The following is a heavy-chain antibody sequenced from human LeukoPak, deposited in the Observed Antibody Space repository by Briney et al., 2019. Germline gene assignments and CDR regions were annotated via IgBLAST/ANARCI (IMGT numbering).Heavy chain of an antibody. CDR1: GFTFSDYS. CDR2: ISSSSSMM. CDR3: ARDPPNWGFGY. D-gene: IGHD7-27*01. J-gene: IGHJ4*02. V-gene: IGHV3-48*01. Sequence: GGSLRLSCAASGFTFSDYSMNWVRQAPGKGLEWISYISSSSSMMYYADSMKGRFIISRDNAKKSLYLRMNSLRVEDTAVYYCARDPPNWGFGYWGQGTLVTVSS.